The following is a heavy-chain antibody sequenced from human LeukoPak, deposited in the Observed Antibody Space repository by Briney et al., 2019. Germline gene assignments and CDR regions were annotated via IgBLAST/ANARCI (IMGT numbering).Heavy chain of an antibody. CDR3: AKEGSTRGGLVHPYYYYYMDV. CDR1: GFTFSSYS. CDR2: ISSSSSYI. J-gene: IGHJ6*03. Sequence: GGSLRLSCAASGFTFSSYSMNWVRQAPGKGLEWVSSISSSSSYIYYADSVKGRFTISRDNSKNTLYLQMNSLRAEDTAVYYCAKEGSTRGGLVHPYYYYYMDVWGKGTTVTVSS. V-gene: IGHV3-21*01. D-gene: IGHD2-2*01.